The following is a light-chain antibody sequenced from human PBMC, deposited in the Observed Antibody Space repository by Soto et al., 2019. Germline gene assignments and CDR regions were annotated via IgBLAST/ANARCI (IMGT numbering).Light chain of an antibody. CDR1: QSVSSNY. J-gene: IGKJ4*01. CDR3: QQYGSSVLT. V-gene: IGKV3-20*01. CDR2: GAF. Sequence: EIVLTQSPGTLSLSPGERATFSCRASQSVSSNYLAWYQQKPGQAPRLLIYGAFKRATGIPDRFSGSGSGTDFTLTISRMEPEDFAVYYCQQYGSSVLTFGGGTKVDIK.